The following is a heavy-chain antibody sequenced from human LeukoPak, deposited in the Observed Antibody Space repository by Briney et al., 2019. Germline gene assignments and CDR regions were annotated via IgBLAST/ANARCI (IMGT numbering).Heavy chain of an antibody. Sequence: GGSLRLSCAASGFAFSTYAMSGVRQAPGKGLEWVSGIIGSGGSTYYADSVKGRFTISRDNSKNTLYFQMNSLTAEDTAVYYCASGIGYCSGGSCYSFDHWGQGTLVTVSS. CDR2: IIGSGGST. V-gene: IGHV3-23*01. CDR1: GFAFSTYA. J-gene: IGHJ4*02. D-gene: IGHD2-15*01. CDR3: ASGIGYCSGGSCYSFDH.